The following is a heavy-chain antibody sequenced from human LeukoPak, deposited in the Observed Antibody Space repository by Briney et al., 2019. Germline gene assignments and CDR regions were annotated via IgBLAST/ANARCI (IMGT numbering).Heavy chain of an antibody. CDR2: ISYDGSNK. J-gene: IGHJ6*02. CDR1: GFTFSSYA. CDR3: ARDLLRYSSGWYSSRNYYYGMDV. D-gene: IGHD6-19*01. Sequence: GGSLRLSCAASGFTFSSYAMHWVRQAPSKGLEWVAVISYDGSNKYYADSVKGRFTISRDNSKNTLYLQMNSLRAEDTAVYYCARDLLRYSSGWYSSRNYYYGMDVWGQGTTVTVSS. V-gene: IGHV3-30-3*01.